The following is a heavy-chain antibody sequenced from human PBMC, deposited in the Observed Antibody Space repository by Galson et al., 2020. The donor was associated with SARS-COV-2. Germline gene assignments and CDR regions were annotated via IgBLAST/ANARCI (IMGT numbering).Heavy chain of an antibody. CDR1: GGSMTNYY. Sequence: ASETLSLTCTVSGGSMTNYYWTWIRQPPGKGLEWIGYIYHSGSSIYNPSLKSRLTISEDSSKSRISLNLTSVTAADTAVYYCARGRTYYDSSGLYVWGQGTKVTVSS. CDR3: ARGRTYYDSSGLYV. V-gene: IGHV4-59*01. D-gene: IGHD3-22*01. CDR2: IYHSGSS. J-gene: IGHJ3*01.